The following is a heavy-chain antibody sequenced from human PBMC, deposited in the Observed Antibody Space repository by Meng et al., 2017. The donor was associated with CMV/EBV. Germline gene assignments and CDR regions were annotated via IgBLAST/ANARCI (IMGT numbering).Heavy chain of an antibody. CDR1: GGSFNGYY. CDR2: INHSGST. CDR3: ARGRPGGNWAPSIAARPNNWFDP. Sequence: SETLSLTCAVYGGSFNGYYWSWIRQPPGKGLEWIGEINHSGSTNYNPSLKSRVTISVDTSKNQFSLKLSSVTAADTAVYYCARGRPGGNWAPSIAARPNNWFDPWGQGTLVTVSS. D-gene: IGHD6-6*01. V-gene: IGHV4-34*01. J-gene: IGHJ5*02.